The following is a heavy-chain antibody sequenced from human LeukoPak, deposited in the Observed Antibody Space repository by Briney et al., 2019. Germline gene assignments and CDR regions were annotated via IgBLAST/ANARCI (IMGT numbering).Heavy chain of an antibody. CDR3: ARGSYGGSGTY. CDR1: GGSISSGDYY. D-gene: IGHD3-10*01. V-gene: IGHV4-30-4*08. J-gene: IGHJ4*02. CDR2: IYYSGST. Sequence: PSETLSLTCTVSGGSISSGDYYWSWLRQPPGKGLDWIGYIYYSGSTYYNPSLKSRGTISVDTSKNQFSLKLSSVSAADTAVYYWARGSYGGSGTYWGQGTVVTVSS.